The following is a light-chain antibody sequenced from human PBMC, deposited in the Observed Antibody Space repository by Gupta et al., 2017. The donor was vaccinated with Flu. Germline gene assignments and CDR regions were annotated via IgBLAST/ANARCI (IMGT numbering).Light chain of an antibody. CDR3: QQRNNWPLT. J-gene: IGKJ4*01. CDR2: DAS. V-gene: IGKV3-11*01. CDR1: QSVRDY. Sequence: EIVLTQSPAALSLPAGERATLSCRASQSVRDYLAWYHQRPGQSPRLLIYDASNRATDVPARFNASGSETDFTLTSSGLEPEDSGIYYCQQRNNWPLTFGGGTKVERK.